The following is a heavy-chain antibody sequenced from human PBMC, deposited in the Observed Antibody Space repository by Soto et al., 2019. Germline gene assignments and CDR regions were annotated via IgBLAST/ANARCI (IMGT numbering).Heavy chain of an antibody. J-gene: IGHJ4*02. V-gene: IGHV3-9*01. Sequence: EVQLVESGGGLVQPGRSLRLSCAASGFTFDDYAMHWVRQAPGKGLEWVSGISWNSGSIGYADSVKGRFTISRDNAKNSLYLQMNSLRAEDTALYYCAKASSSGSYAGIDYWGQGTLVTVSS. D-gene: IGHD1-26*01. CDR1: GFTFDDYA. CDR3: AKASSSGSYAGIDY. CDR2: ISWNSGSI.